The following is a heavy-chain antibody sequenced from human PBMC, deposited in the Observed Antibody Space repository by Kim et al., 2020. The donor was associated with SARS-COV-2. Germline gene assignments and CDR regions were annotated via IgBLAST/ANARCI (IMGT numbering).Heavy chain of an antibody. Sequence: ASVKVSCKXXGYTFTSYYMHWVRQAPGQGLEWMGIINPSGGSTSYAQKFQGRVTMTRDTSTSTVYMELSSLRSEDTAVYYCAREHVLSSSFYYYYYGMDVWGQGTTVTVSS. CDR3: AREHVLSSSFYYYYYGMDV. D-gene: IGHD6-6*01. CDR1: GYTFTSYY. CDR2: INPSGGST. J-gene: IGHJ6*02. V-gene: IGHV1-46*01.